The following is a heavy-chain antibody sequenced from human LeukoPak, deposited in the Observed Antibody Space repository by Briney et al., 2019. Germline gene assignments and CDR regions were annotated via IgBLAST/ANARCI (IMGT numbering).Heavy chain of an antibody. D-gene: IGHD6-19*01. CDR3: ARGGSGWDDWFDP. V-gene: IGHV3-48*03. Sequence: GGSLRLSCAASGFTFSSYEMNWLRQAPGKGLEWVSYISSSGSTIYYADSVKGRFTISRDNAKNSLYLQMNSLRAEDTAVYYCARGGSGWDDWFDPWGQGTLVTVSS. CDR2: ISSSGSTI. J-gene: IGHJ5*02. CDR1: GFTFSSYE.